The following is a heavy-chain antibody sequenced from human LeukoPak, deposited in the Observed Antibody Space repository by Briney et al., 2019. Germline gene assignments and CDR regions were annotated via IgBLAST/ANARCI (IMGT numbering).Heavy chain of an antibody. CDR1: GFTFSSYG. D-gene: IGHD3-22*01. CDR3: ARGVYYDSSGYYPY. Sequence: PGGSLRLSCAASGFTFSSYGMHWVRQAPGKGLEWVAVIWYDGSNKYYADSEKGRFTISRDNSKNTLYLQMNSLRAEDTAVYYCARGVYYDSSGYYPYWGQGTLVTVSS. V-gene: IGHV3-33*01. J-gene: IGHJ4*02. CDR2: IWYDGSNK.